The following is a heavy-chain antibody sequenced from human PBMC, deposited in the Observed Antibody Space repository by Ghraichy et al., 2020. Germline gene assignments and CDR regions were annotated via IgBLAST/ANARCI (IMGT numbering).Heavy chain of an antibody. CDR1: GFPFSRFW. CDR3: ARWVCGQPEY. V-gene: IGHV3-7*01. CDR2: INYDESQT. J-gene: IGHJ4*02. D-gene: IGHD2-8*01. Sequence: GGSLRLSCEASGFPFSRFWMSWVRQAPGKGLEWVANINYDESQTYYVYSVNGRFTISSDNAKRSVYLQMNSLSAEDTAVYYCARWVCGQPEYWGQGTLVTVSS.